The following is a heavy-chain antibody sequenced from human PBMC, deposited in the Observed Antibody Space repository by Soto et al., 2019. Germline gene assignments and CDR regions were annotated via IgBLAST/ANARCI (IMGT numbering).Heavy chain of an antibody. V-gene: IGHV4-4*07. CDR1: GGAITAYY. CDR2: VYSTGST. CDR3: GGDQYYDSDNWFN. J-gene: IGHJ5*02. D-gene: IGHD3-16*01. Sequence: SETLSLTCTVSGGAITAYYWSWIRQPVGEGLQWIGRVYSTGSTNYNPSLRRRGTMSVDTSQNQFFLRLSSVTAAGTAVYYSGGDQYYDSDNWFN.